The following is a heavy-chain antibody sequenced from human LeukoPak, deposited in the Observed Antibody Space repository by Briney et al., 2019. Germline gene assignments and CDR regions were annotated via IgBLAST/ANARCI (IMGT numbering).Heavy chain of an antibody. V-gene: IGHV1-2*02. CDR2: INPNSGGT. D-gene: IGHD5-12*01. CDR3: ARDLSGYDRMEGLFDY. CDR1: GYTFTGYY. Sequence: ASVKVSCKASGYTFTGYYMHWVRQAPGQGLEWMGWINPNSGGTNYAQKFQGRVTMTRDTSISTAYMELSRLRSDDTAVYYCARDLSGYDRMEGLFDYWGQGTLVTVSS. J-gene: IGHJ4*02.